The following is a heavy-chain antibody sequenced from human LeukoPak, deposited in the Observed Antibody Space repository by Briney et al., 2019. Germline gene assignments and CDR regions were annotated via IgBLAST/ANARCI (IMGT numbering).Heavy chain of an antibody. J-gene: IGHJ6*02. CDR1: GGSISSGGYY. CDR2: IYHSGST. Sequence: PSQTLSLTCTVSGGSISSGGYYWSWIRQPPGKGLEWIGYIYHSGSTYYNPSLKSRVTISVDTSKNQFSLKLSSVTAADTAVYYCTRDLMDYDVSTGLHHYYMDVWGQGTTVTVSS. V-gene: IGHV4-30-2*01. D-gene: IGHD3-9*01. CDR3: TRDLMDYDVSTGLHHYYMDV.